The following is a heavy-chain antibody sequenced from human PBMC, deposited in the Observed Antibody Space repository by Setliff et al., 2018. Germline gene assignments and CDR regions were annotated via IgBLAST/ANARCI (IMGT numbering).Heavy chain of an antibody. CDR3: ARAISGWYSAHYYYMDV. V-gene: IGHV4-61*09. CDR2: TYTSGST. J-gene: IGHJ6*03. D-gene: IGHD6-19*01. CDR1: GGSISSGSDY. Sequence: PSETLSLTCSVSGGSISSGSDYWTWIRQPAGKGLEWIGHTYTSGSTNYNPSLKSRVTISVDASKNQLSLNLRSVTAADTAVYYCARAISGWYSAHYYYMDVWGKGTTVTVS.